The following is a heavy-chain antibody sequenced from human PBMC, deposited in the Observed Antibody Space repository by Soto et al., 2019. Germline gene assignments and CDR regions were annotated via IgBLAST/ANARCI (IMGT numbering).Heavy chain of an antibody. Sequence: QVQLVQSGAEVKKPGASVKVSCKASGYTFTSYGITWVRPATGQGLEWVGWITAYNGNTNYAQKLQGRVTMTTDTSTSTAYMELMSLRSDVTAVYYCSIDYGVVPAATAYWVQGTLVTVSS. CDR3: SIDYGVVPAATAY. J-gene: IGHJ4*02. CDR2: ITAYNGNT. CDR1: GYTFTSYG. D-gene: IGHD2-2*01. V-gene: IGHV1-18*01.